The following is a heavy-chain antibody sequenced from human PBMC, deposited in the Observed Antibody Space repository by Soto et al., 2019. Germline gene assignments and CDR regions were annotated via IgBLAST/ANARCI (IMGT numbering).Heavy chain of an antibody. CDR3: ARGRTGTPNHYYYYMDV. D-gene: IGHD1-1*01. CDR2: MNPNSGNT. J-gene: IGHJ6*03. Sequence: QVQLVQSGAEVKKPGASVKVSCKASGYTFTSYDINWVRQATGQGLEWMGWMNPNSGNTGYAQKFQGRVTMTRNTSISTAYMELSSLRSEDTAVYYCARGRTGTPNHYYYYMDVWGNGTTVTVSS. V-gene: IGHV1-8*01. CDR1: GYTFTSYD.